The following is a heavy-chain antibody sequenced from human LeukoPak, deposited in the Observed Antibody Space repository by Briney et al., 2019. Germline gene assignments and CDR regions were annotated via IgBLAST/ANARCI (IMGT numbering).Heavy chain of an antibody. CDR3: AKAPSSAYCSSTSCYYES. CDR2: ISDNGGST. Sequence: GGSLRLSCAASGFTLRNYGMSWVRQAAGKGLEWVSAISDNGGSTYYADSVKGRFAISRDNSKNTLYFQINSLGGDDTAVYHCAKAPSSAYCSSTSCYYESWGQGTLVTVSS. J-gene: IGHJ4*02. CDR1: GFTLRNYG. V-gene: IGHV3-23*01. D-gene: IGHD2-2*01.